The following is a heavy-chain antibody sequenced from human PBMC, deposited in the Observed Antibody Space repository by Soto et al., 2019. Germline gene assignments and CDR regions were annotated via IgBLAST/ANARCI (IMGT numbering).Heavy chain of an antibody. D-gene: IGHD2-21*02. Sequence: ASVKVSCKASGYSFTSYYMHWVRQAPGQGLEWMGIIDPSDGSTRYVQKFQGRVTMTRDSSTSTVYMELTSLRYEDTAVYFCARGRQVVTAKLWASDFDMWGQGTLVTVSS. CDR2: IDPSDGST. CDR1: GYSFTSYY. J-gene: IGHJ3*02. V-gene: IGHV1-46*01. CDR3: ARGRQVVTAKLWASDFDM.